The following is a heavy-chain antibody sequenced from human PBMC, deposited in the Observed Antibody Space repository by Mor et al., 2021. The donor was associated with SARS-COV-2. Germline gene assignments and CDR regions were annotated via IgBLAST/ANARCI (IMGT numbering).Heavy chain of an antibody. CDR3: ARDYGSGSYSFDY. J-gene: IGHJ4*02. V-gene: IGHV3-30*01. Sequence: TGRFTISRDNSKNTLYVQMNSLRTEDTAVYYCARDYGSGSYSFDYWGQGTLVTVSS. D-gene: IGHD3-10*01.